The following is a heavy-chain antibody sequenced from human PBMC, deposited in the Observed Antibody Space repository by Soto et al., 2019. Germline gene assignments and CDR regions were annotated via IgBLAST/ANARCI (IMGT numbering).Heavy chain of an antibody. D-gene: IGHD1-26*01. V-gene: IGHV1-2*02. CDR3: ARGGDIVGASYYYYYYGMDV. CDR2: INPNSGGT. Sequence: GASVKVSCKASGYTFTGYYMHWVRQAPGQGLEWMGWINPNSGGTNYAQKFQGRATMTRDTSISTAYMELSRLRSDDTAVYYCARGGDIVGASYYYYYYGMDVWGQGTTVTVSS. CDR1: GYTFTGYY. J-gene: IGHJ6*02.